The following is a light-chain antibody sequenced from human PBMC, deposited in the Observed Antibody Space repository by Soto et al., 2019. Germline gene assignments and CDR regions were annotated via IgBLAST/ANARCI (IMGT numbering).Light chain of an antibody. CDR3: MQATHFPRT. V-gene: IGKV2-24*01. J-gene: IGKJ1*01. CDR1: QSLAHSDGNTY. CDR2: KVS. Sequence: DVVMTQTPLSSPVTLGQPASLSCRSSQSLAHSDGNTYLSWLQQRPGQPPRLLIYKVSNRLSGAPDRFSASGAETDFTLKISRVEAEDVGLYYCMQATHFPRTFGQGTKVDIK.